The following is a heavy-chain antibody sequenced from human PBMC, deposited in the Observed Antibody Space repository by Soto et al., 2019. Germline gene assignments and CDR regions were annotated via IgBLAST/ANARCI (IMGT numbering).Heavy chain of an antibody. CDR1: GFTFSSYW. D-gene: IGHD4-17*01. CDR3: AKNYGNFDY. J-gene: IGHJ4*02. CDR2: IKQDGSEK. Sequence: GGSLRLSCAASGFTFSSYWMSWVRQAPGKGLERVANIKQDGSEKYYVDTVKGRFTISRDNAKNSLYLQMNSLRAEDTAVYYCAKNYGNFDYWGQGTLVTVSS. V-gene: IGHV3-7*02.